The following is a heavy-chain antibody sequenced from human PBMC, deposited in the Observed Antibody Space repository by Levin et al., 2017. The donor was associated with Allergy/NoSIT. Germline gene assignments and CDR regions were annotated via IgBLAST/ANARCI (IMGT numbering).Heavy chain of an antibody. D-gene: IGHD4-23*01. CDR1: GFSFSDHY. CDR2: SKNKGQSFTT. CDR3: ASPQFGNSVY. J-gene: IGHJ4*02. V-gene: IGHV3-72*01. Sequence: SCAASGFSFSDHYMDWVRQAPGKGLEWVGRSKNKGQSFTTEYAASVQGRFTISRDDSKNSLTLQMNSLKTEDTAVYYCASPQFGNSVYWGQGTLVTVSS.